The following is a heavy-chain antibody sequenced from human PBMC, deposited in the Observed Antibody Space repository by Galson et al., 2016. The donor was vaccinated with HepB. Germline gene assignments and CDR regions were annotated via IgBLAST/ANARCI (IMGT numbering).Heavy chain of an antibody. Sequence: PALVKPTQTLTLTCTLSGFSLSTSSVGVGWIRQPPGKALEWLASIYWDDDKRSSSSLKHRLTIAKDTSKNEVVLMVTNMGPVDTGTYYCARQKCHDFWFPGGLDVWGQGTPVTCSS. CDR3: ARQKCHDFWFPGGLDV. J-gene: IGHJ6*02. D-gene: IGHD3-3*01. V-gene: IGHV2-5*02. CDR1: GFSLSTSSVG. CDR2: IYWDDDK.